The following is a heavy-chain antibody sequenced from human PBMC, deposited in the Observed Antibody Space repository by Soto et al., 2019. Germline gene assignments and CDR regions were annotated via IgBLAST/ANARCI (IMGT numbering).Heavy chain of an antibody. J-gene: IGHJ4*02. D-gene: IGHD6-19*01. CDR1: GGSISGSY. Sequence: QVQLQESGPGLVKTSETLSLTCSVSGGSISGSYWSWIRQSPGKGLEWLGYVYYTGSTNYSPALRRRVSISVDTSKNEFSLRLSSVTAADTAVYFCARSVAVPGAHIDYWGQGTQVTFSS. CDR2: VYYTGST. V-gene: IGHV4-59*01. CDR3: ARSVAVPGAHIDY.